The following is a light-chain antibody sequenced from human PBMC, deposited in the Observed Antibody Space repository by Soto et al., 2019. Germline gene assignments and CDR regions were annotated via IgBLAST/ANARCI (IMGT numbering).Light chain of an antibody. V-gene: IGLV2-14*01. CDR1: SSDVGGYNY. J-gene: IGLJ1*01. Sequence: QSALTQPASVSGSPGQSITISCTGTSSDVGGYNYVSWYQQHPGKAPKLMIYEVSNRPSGVSNRFSGSKSGNTASLTFSGLQAEDEADYYCNSYTSSSTPYVFGTGTKLTVL. CDR3: NSYTSSSTPYV. CDR2: EVS.